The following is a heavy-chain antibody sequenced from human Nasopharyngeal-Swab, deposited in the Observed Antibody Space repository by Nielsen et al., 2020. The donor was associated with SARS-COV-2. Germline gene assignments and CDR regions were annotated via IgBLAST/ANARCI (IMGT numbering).Heavy chain of an antibody. CDR2: ISSSSSYI. CDR3: ARDAFDDILTGYYYYFDY. V-gene: IGHV3-21*01. CDR1: GFTFSSYS. D-gene: IGHD3-9*01. Sequence: GESLKISCAASGFTFSSYSMNWVRQAPGKGLEWVSSISSSSSYIYYADSVKGRFTISRDNAKNSLYLQMNSLRAEDTAVYYCARDAFDDILTGYYYYFDYWGQGTLVTVSS. J-gene: IGHJ4*02.